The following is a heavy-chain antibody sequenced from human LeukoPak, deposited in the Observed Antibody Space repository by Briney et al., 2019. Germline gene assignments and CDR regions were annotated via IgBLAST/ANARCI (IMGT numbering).Heavy chain of an antibody. Sequence: GGSLRLSCAASGFTFSSYAMTWVRQAPGKGLEWVSGISDSGGSTYYADSVKGRFTISRDNSKNTLYLQMNSLRAEDTAVYYCAREALGGGGYWGQGTLVTVSS. CDR3: AREALGGGGY. J-gene: IGHJ4*02. CDR1: GFTFSSYA. D-gene: IGHD3-10*01. CDR2: ISDSGGST. V-gene: IGHV3-23*01.